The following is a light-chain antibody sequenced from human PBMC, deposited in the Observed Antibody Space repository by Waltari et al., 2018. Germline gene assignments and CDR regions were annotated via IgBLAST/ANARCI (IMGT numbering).Light chain of an antibody. CDR1: SGHSNYA. CDR2: LNDDGSH. V-gene: IGLV4-69*01. Sequence: QLVLTQSPSASASLGASVKLTCTLSSGHSNYAIACHQQQPEKGPRYLMKLNDDGSHNEGDGIPDRFSGSSSGAERYLTISSLQSEDEADYYCQTWGTGIQVFGGGTKLTVL. J-gene: IGLJ3*02. CDR3: QTWGTGIQV.